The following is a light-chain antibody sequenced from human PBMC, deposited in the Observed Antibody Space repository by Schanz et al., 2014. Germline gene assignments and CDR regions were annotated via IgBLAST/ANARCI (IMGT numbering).Light chain of an antibody. Sequence: QSALTQPASVSGSLGQSITISCTGTSSDVGGYKYVSWYQQHPGKAPKLIIYDVNKRPSGVPDRFSGSKSGTTASLTVSGLQTEDEADYYCSSYGGSNFVVFGGGTKLTVL. CDR1: SSDVGGYKY. CDR3: SSYGGSNFVV. J-gene: IGLJ2*01. CDR2: DVN. V-gene: IGLV2-8*01.